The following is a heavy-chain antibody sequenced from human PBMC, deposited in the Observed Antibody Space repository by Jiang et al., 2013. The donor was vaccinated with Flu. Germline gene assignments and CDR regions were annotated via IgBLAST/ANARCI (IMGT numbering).Heavy chain of an antibody. CDR1: GVSISSGDSY. D-gene: IGHD1-1*01. Sequence: TLSLMCTVSGVSISSGDSYWTWIRQSPGKGLEWIGYISYSGSTHYNPSLKSRLTMSVDTSKNRFSLNLSSVTAADTAVYFCARAKSTGNLDYWGLGTLVTVSS. CDR3: ARAKSTGNLDY. J-gene: IGHJ4*02. CDR2: ISYSGST. V-gene: IGHV4-30-4*01.